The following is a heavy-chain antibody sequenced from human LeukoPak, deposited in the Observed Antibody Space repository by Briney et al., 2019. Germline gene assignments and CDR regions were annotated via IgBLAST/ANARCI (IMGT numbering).Heavy chain of an antibody. CDR2: IWYDGSNK. CDR3: ARDRAKWAAAPLGF. D-gene: IGHD3-16*01. CDR1: GFTFSTYG. J-gene: IGHJ4*02. Sequence: PGGSLRLSCAASGFTFSTYGMHWVRQAPGKGLEWVAVIWYDGSNKYYADSVKGRFTISRDNSKNTLYLQMNSLRADDTAVYYCARDRAKWAAAPLGFWGQGTLVTVSS. V-gene: IGHV3-33*01.